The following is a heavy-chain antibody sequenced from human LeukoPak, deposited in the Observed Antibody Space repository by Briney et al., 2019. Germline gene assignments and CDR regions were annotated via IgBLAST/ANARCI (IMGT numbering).Heavy chain of an antibody. D-gene: IGHD3-10*01. CDR1: GFTVSSNY. J-gene: IGHJ4*02. CDR2: ISGSGGST. V-gene: IGHV3-23*01. Sequence: GFLRLSCAASGFTVSSNYMSWVRQAPGKGLEWVSAISGSGGSTYYADSVKGRFTISRDNSKNTLYLQMNSLRAEDTAVYYCAKDRGVRGVRFDYWGQGTLVTVSS. CDR3: AKDRGVRGVRFDY.